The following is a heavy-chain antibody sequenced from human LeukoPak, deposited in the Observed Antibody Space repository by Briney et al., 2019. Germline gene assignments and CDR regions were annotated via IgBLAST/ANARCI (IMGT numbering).Heavy chain of an antibody. V-gene: IGHV4-39*01. CDR2: IYYSGST. CDR3: ARGSGSSWYDDGMDV. CDR1: GGSISSSSYY. Sequence: SETLSLTCTVSGGSISSSSYYWGWIRQPPGKGLEWIGTIYYSGSTYYNPSLQSRVTISADTPKNQFSLKLSSVTAADTAVYYCARGSGSSWYDDGMDVWGQGTTVTVSS. J-gene: IGHJ6*02. D-gene: IGHD6-13*01.